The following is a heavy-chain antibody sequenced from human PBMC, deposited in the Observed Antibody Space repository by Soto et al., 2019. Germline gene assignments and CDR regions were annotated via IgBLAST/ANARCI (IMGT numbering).Heavy chain of an antibody. CDR3: VREDGVVGASSAFDS. CDR1: RFALTTYT. V-gene: IGHV3-21*01. Sequence: GGSRKLSCVASRFALTTYTMNWVRQGPGTGLEWVSSINGRSNYKYYSDSVKGRFTVSRDNAQNSLFLQMSRLGPEDTAVYYCVREDGVVGASSAFDSWGQGTLVTVSS. D-gene: IGHD1-26*01. CDR2: INGRSNYK. J-gene: IGHJ4*02.